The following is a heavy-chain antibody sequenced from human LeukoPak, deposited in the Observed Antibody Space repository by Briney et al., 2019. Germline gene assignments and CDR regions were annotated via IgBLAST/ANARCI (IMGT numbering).Heavy chain of an antibody. Sequence: GGSLRLSCAASGFTFSSYAMSWVRQAPGKGLEWVSAISGSGGSTYYADTVKGRFTISRDNSKNTLYLQMNGLRAEDTAVYYCARGYNWNYVDWFDPWGQGTLVTVSS. CDR2: ISGSGGST. CDR3: ARGYNWNYVDWFDP. J-gene: IGHJ5*02. D-gene: IGHD1-7*01. CDR1: GFTFSSYA. V-gene: IGHV3-23*01.